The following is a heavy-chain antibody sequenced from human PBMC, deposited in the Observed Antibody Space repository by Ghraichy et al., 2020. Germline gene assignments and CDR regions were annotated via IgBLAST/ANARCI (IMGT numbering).Heavy chain of an antibody. Sequence: SQTLSLTCTVSGGSISSGGYYWSWIRQHPGKGLEWFGYIYYSGSTYYNPSLKSRVTISVDTSKNQFSLKLSSVTAADTAVYYCARGGGMIVPEGAFDIWGQGTMVTVSS. CDR1: GGSISSGGYY. V-gene: IGHV4-31*03. J-gene: IGHJ3*02. CDR2: IYYSGST. D-gene: IGHD3-22*01. CDR3: ARGGGMIVPEGAFDI.